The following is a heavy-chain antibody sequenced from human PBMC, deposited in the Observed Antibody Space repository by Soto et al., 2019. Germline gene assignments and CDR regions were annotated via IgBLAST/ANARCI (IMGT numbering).Heavy chain of an antibody. J-gene: IGHJ6*02. CDR2: IYSGGST. V-gene: IGHV3-53*01. CDR1: GFTVSSNY. D-gene: IGHD6-19*01. Sequence: GGSLRLSCAASGFTVSSNYMSWVRQAPGKGLEWVSVIYSGGSTYYADSVKGRFTISRDNSKNTLYLQMNSLRAEDTAVYYCARGGPGWTLYYYYGMDVWGQGTTVTV. CDR3: ARGGPGWTLYYYYGMDV.